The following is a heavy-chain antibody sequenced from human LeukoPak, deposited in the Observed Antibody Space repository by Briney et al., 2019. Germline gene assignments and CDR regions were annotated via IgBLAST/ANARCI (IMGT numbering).Heavy chain of an antibody. CDR1: GGSISSSSYY. CDR2: IYYSGST. J-gene: IGHJ3*02. CDR3: ARDLATMGWLGGGNDAFDI. D-gene: IGHD4/OR15-4a*01. Sequence: SSETLSLTCTVSGGSISSSSYYWGWIRQPPGKGLEWIGSIYYSGSTYYNPSLKSRVTISVDTSKNQFSLKLSSVTAADTAVYYCARDLATMGWLGGGNDAFDIWGQGTMVTVSS. V-gene: IGHV4-39*07.